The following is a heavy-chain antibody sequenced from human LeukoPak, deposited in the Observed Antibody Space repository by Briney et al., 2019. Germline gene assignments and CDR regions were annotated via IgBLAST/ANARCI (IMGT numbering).Heavy chain of an antibody. Sequence: SETLSLTCTVSGGSISSYYWSWIRQPAGKGLEWIGRIYTSGSTNYNPSLKSRVTMSVDTSKNQFSLKLSSVTAADTAVYYCARRGSSPSHDAFDIWGQGTMVTVS. J-gene: IGHJ3*02. CDR3: ARRGSSPSHDAFDI. V-gene: IGHV4-4*07. CDR2: IYTSGST. CDR1: GGSISSYY. D-gene: IGHD6-13*01.